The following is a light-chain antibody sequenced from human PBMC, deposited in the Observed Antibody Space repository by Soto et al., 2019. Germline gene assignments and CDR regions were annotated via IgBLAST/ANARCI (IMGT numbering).Light chain of an antibody. CDR2: DAS. V-gene: IGKV1-5*01. Sequence: DIPITQSPSTLSASLGDRVTITCRASQSISSWLAWYQQKPGKAPKLLIYDASSLESGVPSRFSGSGSGTEFTLTMSSLQPDDFATYYCQQYNSYSTFGRGTKVDI. CDR3: QQYNSYST. J-gene: IGKJ4*02. CDR1: QSISSW.